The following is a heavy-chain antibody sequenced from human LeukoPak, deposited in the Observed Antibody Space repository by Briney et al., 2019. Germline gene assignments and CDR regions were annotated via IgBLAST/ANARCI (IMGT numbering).Heavy chain of an antibody. V-gene: IGHV1-18*01. CDR1: GYTFTSYG. Sequence: ASVKVSCKASGYTFTSYGISWVRQAPGQGLEWMGWISAYNGNTNYAQKLQGRVTMTEDTTTDTAYMELSSLRSEDTAVYYCTTRPIKGRYQLLYSYDFWSAFYPDYFDYWGQGTLVTVSS. CDR2: ISAYNGNT. CDR3: TTRPIKGRYQLLYSYDFWSAFYPDYFDY. D-gene: IGHD3-3*01. J-gene: IGHJ4*02.